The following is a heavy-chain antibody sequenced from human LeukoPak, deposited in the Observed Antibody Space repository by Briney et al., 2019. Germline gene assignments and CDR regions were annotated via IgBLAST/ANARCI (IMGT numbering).Heavy chain of an antibody. V-gene: IGHV3-23*01. D-gene: IGHD1-1*01. CDR3: AKDLIRRDGVADWNDY. CDR1: GFTFSSYA. Sequence: GGSLRLSCAASGFTFSSYAMSWVRQAPGKGLEWVSAISGSGGSTYYADSVKGRFTISRDNSKNTLYQQMNSLRAEDTAVYYCAKDLIRRDGVADWNDYWGQGTLVTVSS. CDR2: ISGSGGST. J-gene: IGHJ4*02.